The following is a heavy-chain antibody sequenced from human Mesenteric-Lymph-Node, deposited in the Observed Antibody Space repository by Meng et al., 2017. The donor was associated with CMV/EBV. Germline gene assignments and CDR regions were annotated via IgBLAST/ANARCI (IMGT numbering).Heavy chain of an antibody. CDR2: IRAYHGNT. CDR3: ARGWGQKVVLRLSQGWLDP. Sequence: TFTSYGISWVRQAPGQGLEWMGWIRAYHGNTNSAQKFQGRVIMTTDTSTNTAYMELRSLRSDDTAVYYCARGWGQKVVLRLSQGWLDPWGQGTLVTVSS. CDR1: TFTSYG. V-gene: IGHV1-18*01. D-gene: IGHD2/OR15-2a*01. J-gene: IGHJ5*02.